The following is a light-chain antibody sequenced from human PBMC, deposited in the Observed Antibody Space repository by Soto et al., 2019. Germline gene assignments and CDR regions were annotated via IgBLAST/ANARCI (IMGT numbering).Light chain of an antibody. Sequence: DSVMTQSTDSLAVSLGERATINCNSSQSVLYSSNNKNYLAWYQQKPGQPPKLLIYWASTRESGVPDRFSGSGSGTDFTLTICSLQAEDVAVYYCQQYYSTPLPFGGGSKVAIK. CDR3: QQYYSTPLP. V-gene: IGKV4-1*01. CDR1: QSVLYSSNNKNY. J-gene: IGKJ4*01. CDR2: WAS.